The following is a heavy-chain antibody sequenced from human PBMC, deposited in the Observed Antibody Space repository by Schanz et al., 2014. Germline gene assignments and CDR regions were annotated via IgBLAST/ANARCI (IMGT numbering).Heavy chain of an antibody. D-gene: IGHD3-10*01. CDR3: ARAQGVIRLYYGVDV. CDR1: GYTFSDYY. CDR2: INPNSGTT. V-gene: IGHV1-2*04. J-gene: IGHJ6*02. Sequence: QVLLVQSGAEVKKPGASVKVSCKASGYTFSDYYMHWVRQAPGQGLEWMGWINPNSGTTNYAQKFQGWVTMTRDTSISTAYMELSRLKSDDTAVYYCARAQGVIRLYYGVDVWGQGTTVTVSS.